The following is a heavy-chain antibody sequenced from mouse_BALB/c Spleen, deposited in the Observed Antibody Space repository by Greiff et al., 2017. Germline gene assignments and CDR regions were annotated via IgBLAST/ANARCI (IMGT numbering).Heavy chain of an antibody. CDR2: INPSNGRT. CDR1: GYTFTSYW. Sequence: QVQLQQPGAELVKPGASVKLSCKASGYTFTSYWMHWVKQRPGQGLEWIGEINPSNGRTNYNEKFKSKATLTVDKSSSTAYIQLSSLTSEDSAVYYCAIPGYAMDYWGQGTSVTVSS. CDR3: AIPGYAMDY. J-gene: IGHJ4*01. V-gene: IGHV1S81*02.